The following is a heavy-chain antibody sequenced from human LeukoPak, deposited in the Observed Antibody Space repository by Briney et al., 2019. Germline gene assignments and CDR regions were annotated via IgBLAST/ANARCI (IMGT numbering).Heavy chain of an antibody. V-gene: IGHV4-34*01. CDR2: INHSGST. CDR1: GGSFSGYY. Sequence: SETLSLTCAVYGGSFSGYYWSWLRQPPGKGLEWIGEINHSGSTNYNPSLKSRVTISVDTSKNQFSLKLSSVTAADTAVYYCARATVSTGSNWFDHWGQGTLVTVSS. CDR3: ARATVSTGSNWFDH. D-gene: IGHD4-11*01. J-gene: IGHJ5*02.